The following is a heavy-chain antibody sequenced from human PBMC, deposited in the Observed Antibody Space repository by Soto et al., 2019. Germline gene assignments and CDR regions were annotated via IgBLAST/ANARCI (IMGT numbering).Heavy chain of an antibody. CDR2: MYPSGST. V-gene: IGHV4-4*07. D-gene: IGHD2-2*01. CDR1: GGSISSYY. Sequence: SETLSLTCTVSGGSISSYYWSWIRQPAGKGLEWIGRMYPSGSTNYNPSLKSRVTMSVDTSKNQFSLKLNSVTAADTAVYYCARYCNNATCYRWFDPWGQGTLVTVSS. CDR3: ARYCNNATCYRWFDP. J-gene: IGHJ5*02.